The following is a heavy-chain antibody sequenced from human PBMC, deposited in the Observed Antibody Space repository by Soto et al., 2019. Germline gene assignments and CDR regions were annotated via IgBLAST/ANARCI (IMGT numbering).Heavy chain of an antibody. V-gene: IGHV3-49*03. J-gene: IGHJ6*02. CDR3: TRGAVAGPYGMDV. D-gene: IGHD6-19*01. CDR2: IRSKAYGGTT. Sequence: GGSLRLSCTASGFTFGDYAMSWFRQAPGKGLEWVGFIRSKAYGGTTEYAASVKGRFTISRDDSKSIAYLQMNSLKTEDTAVYYCTRGAVAGPYGMDVWGQGTTVTVSS. CDR1: GFTFGDYA.